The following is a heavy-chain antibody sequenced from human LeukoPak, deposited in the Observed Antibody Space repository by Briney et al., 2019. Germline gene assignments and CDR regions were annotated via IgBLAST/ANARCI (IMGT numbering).Heavy chain of an antibody. CDR3: VKDRGGSPFYGMDD. Sequence: PGGSLRLSCAGSGSTFSSYAMSWVRQAPGKGLEWVSTISGSGGAGTYYADSVKGRFSVSRDNSRNTLYLPMNSLRAEDTAVYYCVKDRGGSPFYGMDDWGQGTTVTVSS. D-gene: IGHD1-26*01. J-gene: IGHJ6*02. CDR1: GSTFSSYA. CDR2: ISGSGGAGT. V-gene: IGHV3-23*01.